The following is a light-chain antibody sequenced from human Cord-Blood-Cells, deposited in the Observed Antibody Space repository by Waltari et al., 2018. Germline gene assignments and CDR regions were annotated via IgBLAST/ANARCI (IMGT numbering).Light chain of an antibody. CDR1: SSDVGGYNS. J-gene: IGLJ3*02. CDR3: SSYTSSSTLV. V-gene: IGLV2-14*03. Sequence: QSALTQPASVSGSPGQSLPIPSTGTSSDVGGYNSVPWYQQHPCKAPKLMIYDVSNRTSGVSNRVSGSKSGNTASLTISELQAEDEAGYYCSSYTSSSTLVFGGGTKLTVL. CDR2: DVS.